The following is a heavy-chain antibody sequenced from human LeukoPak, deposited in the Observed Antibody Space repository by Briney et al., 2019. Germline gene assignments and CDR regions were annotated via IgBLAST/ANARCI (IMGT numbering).Heavy chain of an antibody. J-gene: IGHJ4*02. CDR1: GFSFSSYW. D-gene: IGHD3-10*01. CDR2: IKHDGSEK. CDR3: AKDIYYYGSGSYDY. Sequence: GGSLRLSCAASGFSFSSYWMSWVRQAPGKGLEWVANIKHDGSEKYYVDSVKGRFSISRDNAKNTLYLQMNSLRAEDMALYYCAKDIYYYGSGSYDYWGQGTLVTVSS. V-gene: IGHV3-7*03.